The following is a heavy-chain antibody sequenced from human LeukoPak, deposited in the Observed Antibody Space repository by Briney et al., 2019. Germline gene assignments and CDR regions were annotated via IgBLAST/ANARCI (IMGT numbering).Heavy chain of an antibody. V-gene: IGHV1-8*01. D-gene: IGHD6-6*01. CDR3: ARANEQLVRYGMDV. CDR1: GYTFTSYD. Sequence: ASVTVSCKASGYTFTSYDINWVRQATGQGLEWMGWMNPNSGNTGYAQKFQGRVTMTRNTSISTAYMELSSLRSEDTAVYYCARANEQLVRYGMDVWGQGTTVTVSS. J-gene: IGHJ6*02. CDR2: MNPNSGNT.